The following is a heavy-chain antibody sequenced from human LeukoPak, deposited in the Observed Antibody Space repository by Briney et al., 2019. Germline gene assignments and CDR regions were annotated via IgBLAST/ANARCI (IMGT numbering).Heavy chain of an antibody. D-gene: IGHD2-15*01. Sequence: SVRVSCKASGGTFSSYAISWVRQAPGQGLEWMGGIIPIFGTANYAQKFQGRVTITADESTSTAYMELSSLRSEDTAVYYCARRGRTLRERADNWFDPWGQGTLVTVSS. J-gene: IGHJ5*02. CDR2: IIPIFGTA. V-gene: IGHV1-69*13. CDR3: ARRGRTLRERADNWFDP. CDR1: GGTFSSYA.